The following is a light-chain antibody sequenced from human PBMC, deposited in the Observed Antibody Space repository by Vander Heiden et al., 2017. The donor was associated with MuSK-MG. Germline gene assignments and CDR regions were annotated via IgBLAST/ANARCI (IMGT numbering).Light chain of an antibody. CDR1: SSDVGSYNL. Sequence: QSALTQPASVSGSPAQSITISCTGTSSDVGSYNLVSWYQQHPGKAPKLMIYEGSKRPSGVSNRFSGSKSGNTASLTISGLQAEDEADYYCCSYAGSSTLGVFGGGTKLTVL. CDR2: EGS. J-gene: IGLJ2*01. V-gene: IGLV2-23*01. CDR3: CSYAGSSTLGV.